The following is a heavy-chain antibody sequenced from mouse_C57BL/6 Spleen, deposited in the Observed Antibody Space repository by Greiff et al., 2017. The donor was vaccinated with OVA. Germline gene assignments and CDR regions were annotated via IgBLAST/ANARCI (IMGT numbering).Heavy chain of an antibody. CDR3: ARSEGSTFFDY. J-gene: IGHJ2*01. Sequence: EVKVVESGGGLVKPGGSLKLSCAASGFTFSDYGMHWVRQAPEKGLEWVAYISSGSSTIYYADTVKGRFTISRDNAKNTLFLQMTSLRSEDTAMYYCARSEGSTFFDYWGQGTTLTVSS. V-gene: IGHV5-17*01. CDR1: GFTFSDYG. D-gene: IGHD1-1*01. CDR2: ISSGSSTI.